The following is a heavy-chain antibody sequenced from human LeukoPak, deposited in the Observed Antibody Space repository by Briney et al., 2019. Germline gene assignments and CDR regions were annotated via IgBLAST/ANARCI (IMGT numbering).Heavy chain of an antibody. J-gene: IGHJ4*02. D-gene: IGHD2-15*01. V-gene: IGHV3-11*05. CDR3: ARESRYCSGGSCYMSDY. Sequence: GGSLRLSCAASGFTFSDYYMSWIRQAPGKGLEWVSYISSSSSCTNYADSVKGRFTISRDNAKNSLYLQMNSLRAEDTAVYYCARESRYCSGGSCYMSDYWGQGTLVTVSS. CDR2: ISSSSSCT. CDR1: GFTFSDYY.